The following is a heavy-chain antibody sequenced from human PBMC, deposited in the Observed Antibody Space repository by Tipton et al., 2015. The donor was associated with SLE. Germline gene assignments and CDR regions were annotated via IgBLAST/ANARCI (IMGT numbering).Heavy chain of an antibody. Sequence: TLSLTRTVSGGSISSHYWSWIRQPPGKGLEWIGYIYYSGSTNYNPSLKSRVTISVDTSKNQFSLKLSSVTAADTAVYYCARGTMGVWSGYFDGFDVWGQGTTVTVSS. CDR3: ARGTMGVWSGYFDGFDV. J-gene: IGHJ6*02. V-gene: IGHV4-59*08. D-gene: IGHD3-3*01. CDR1: GGSISSHY. CDR2: IYYSGST.